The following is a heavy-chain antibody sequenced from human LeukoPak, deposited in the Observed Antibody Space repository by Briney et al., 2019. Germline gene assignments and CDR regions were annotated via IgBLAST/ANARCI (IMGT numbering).Heavy chain of an antibody. D-gene: IGHD2-2*01. Sequence: SQTLSLTCAISGDSVSSNSVTWNWIRQSPSRGLEWLGRTYYRSTRYNDYAVSVRGRITVNPDTSKNQFSLHLNSVTPEDTAVYYCARRLTQYDCFDPWGQGILVTVSS. CDR1: GDSVSSNSVT. V-gene: IGHV6-1*01. CDR2: TYYRSTRYN. CDR3: ARRLTQYDCFDP. J-gene: IGHJ5*02.